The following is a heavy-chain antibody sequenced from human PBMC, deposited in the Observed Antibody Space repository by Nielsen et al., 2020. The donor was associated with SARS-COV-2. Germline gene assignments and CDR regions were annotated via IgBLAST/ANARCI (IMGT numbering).Heavy chain of an antibody. V-gene: IGHV3-9*01. CDR3: AKDAAVAGYYYYYGMDV. J-gene: IGHJ6*02. CDR2: ISWNSGSI. CDR1: GFTFDDYA. D-gene: IGHD6-19*01. Sequence: SLKISCAASGFTFDDYAVHWVRQAPGKGLEWVSGISWNSGSIGYADSVKGRFTISRDNAKNSLYLQMNSLRAEDTALYYCAKDAAVAGYYYYYGMDVWGQGTTVTVSS.